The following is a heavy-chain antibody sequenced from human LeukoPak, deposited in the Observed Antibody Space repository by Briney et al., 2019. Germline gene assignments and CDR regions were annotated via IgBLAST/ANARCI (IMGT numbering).Heavy chain of an antibody. D-gene: IGHD6-19*01. J-gene: IGHJ3*01. CDR3: ARDYTSAEWLGFAFDV. V-gene: IGHV1-18*01. CDR2: INPFNGNT. Sequence: GASVKVSCKASGGTFSSYAISWVRQAPGQGLEWMGWINPFNGNTNDAERFQGRVIMTTDTSTRTAYMELRGLRSDDTAVYYCARDYTSAEWLGFAFDVWGQGTMISVSA. CDR1: GGTFSSYA.